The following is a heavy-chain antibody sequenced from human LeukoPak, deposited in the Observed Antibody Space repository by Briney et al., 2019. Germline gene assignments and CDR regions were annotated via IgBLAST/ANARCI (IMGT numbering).Heavy chain of an antibody. V-gene: IGHV3-23*01. CDR1: GFTFSSYA. Sequence: GGSLRLSCAASGFTFSSYAMSWVRQAPGKGLEWVSAISGSGGSTYYADSVKGRFTISRDNSKNTLYLQMNSLRAEDTAVYYCAKNGYSSSWPPEFDYWGQGTLVTVSS. CDR3: AKNGYSSSWPPEFDY. CDR2: ISGSGGST. J-gene: IGHJ4*02. D-gene: IGHD6-13*01.